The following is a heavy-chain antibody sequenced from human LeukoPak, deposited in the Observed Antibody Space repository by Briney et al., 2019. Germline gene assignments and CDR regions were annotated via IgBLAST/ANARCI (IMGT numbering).Heavy chain of an antibody. Sequence: GGTLCLSCAVSGFTLSSYAMHWGRQAPAKGREWVAVISYDGSNKYYADSAKGRLTITRDNSKNTLFLQMNSFMAEDTAVYYCERSRGRFEYRGRGPMATVS. CDR3: ERSRGRFEY. CDR1: GFTLSSYA. CDR2: ISYDGSNK. J-gene: IGHJ4*02. V-gene: IGHV3-30*01.